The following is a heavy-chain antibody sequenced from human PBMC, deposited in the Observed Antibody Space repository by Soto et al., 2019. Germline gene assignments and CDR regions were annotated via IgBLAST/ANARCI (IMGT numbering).Heavy chain of an antibody. V-gene: IGHV4-59*01. CDR3: VARGDYYDY. CDR1: GGSISSYY. CDR2: IYYSGST. Sequence: SETLSLTCTVSGGSISSYYWSWIRQPPGKGLEWIGYIYYSGSTNYNPSLKSRVTISVDTSKNQFSLKLSSVTAADSAVYYCVARGDYYDYWGQGTLVTVSS. D-gene: IGHD3-10*01. J-gene: IGHJ4*02.